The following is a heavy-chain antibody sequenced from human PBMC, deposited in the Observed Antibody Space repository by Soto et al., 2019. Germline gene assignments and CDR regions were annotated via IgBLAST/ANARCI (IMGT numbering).Heavy chain of an antibody. CDR1: GFTFDDYA. D-gene: IGHD2-15*01. CDR3: AKPVCSGGSCYLDY. J-gene: IGHJ4*02. CDR2: ISWNSGSI. V-gene: IGHV3-9*01. Sequence: GGSLRLSCAASGFTFDDYAMHWVRQAPGKGLEWVSGISWNSGSIGYADTVKGRFTISRDNAKNSLYLQMNSLRAEDTALYYCAKPVCSGGSCYLDYWGQGTLVTVSS.